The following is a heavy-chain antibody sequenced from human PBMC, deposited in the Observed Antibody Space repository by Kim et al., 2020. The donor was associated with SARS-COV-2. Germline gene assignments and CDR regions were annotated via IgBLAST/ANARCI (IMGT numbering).Heavy chain of an antibody. Sequence: GESLKISCKGSGYTFTNYWIGWVRQMPGKGLEWMGIIYPGDSDTRYSPSFQGQVTISADKSLSTAYLQWSSLKASDTAMYYCARHLDAYSTQQAFHIWGQGTMVTVSS. CDR3: ARHLDAYSTQQAFHI. CDR2: IYPGDSDT. CDR1: GYTFTNYW. V-gene: IGHV5-51*01. J-gene: IGHJ3*02. D-gene: IGHD1-26*01.